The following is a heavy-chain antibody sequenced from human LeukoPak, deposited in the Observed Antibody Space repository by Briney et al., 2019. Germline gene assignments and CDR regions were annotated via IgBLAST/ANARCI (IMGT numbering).Heavy chain of an antibody. D-gene: IGHD1-26*01. CDR2: IKSKTDGGTT. V-gene: IGHV3-15*01. Sequence: PGGSLRLSCAASGFTFSNAWMSWVRQAPGKGLEWGGRIKSKTDGGTTDYAAPVKGRFTISRDDSKNTLYLQMNSLKTEDTAVYYCTTAARRGSYNWFDPWGQGTLVTVSS. CDR3: TTAARRGSYNWFDP. CDR1: GFTFSNAW. J-gene: IGHJ5*02.